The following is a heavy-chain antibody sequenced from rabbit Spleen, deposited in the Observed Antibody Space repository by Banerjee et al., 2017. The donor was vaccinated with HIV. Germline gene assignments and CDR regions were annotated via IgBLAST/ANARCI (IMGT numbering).Heavy chain of an antibody. CDR1: GFSFSNKAV. J-gene: IGHJ4*01. CDR2: INAITGKA. V-gene: IGHV1S40*01. D-gene: IGHD8-1*01. Sequence: QSLEESGGGLVQPEGSLTLTCKASGFSFSNKAVMCWIRQAPGKGLEWIACINAITGKAVYATWAKGRFTISKTSSTTVTLHMTSLTAAYTATYFCARYGGNIYWAEYFTLWAPGPLVTVS. CDR3: ARYGGNIYWAEYFTL.